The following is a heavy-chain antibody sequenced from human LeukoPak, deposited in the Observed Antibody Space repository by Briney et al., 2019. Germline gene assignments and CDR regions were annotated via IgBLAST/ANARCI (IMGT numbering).Heavy chain of an antibody. CDR1: GFTFGGYG. D-gene: IGHD3-22*01. V-gene: IGHV3-23*01. J-gene: IGHJ4*02. Sequence: GGPLRFSCAASGFTFGGYGMSWFGQAPGKGREGVSFITTTGVTTSYAHSVKGRFTISRANLRDTLYMQMNSLRDQATALYYCKIMHGYYAGSGYWVQWGQGNLVTVSS. CDR3: KIMHGYYAGSGYWVQ. CDR2: ITTTGVTT.